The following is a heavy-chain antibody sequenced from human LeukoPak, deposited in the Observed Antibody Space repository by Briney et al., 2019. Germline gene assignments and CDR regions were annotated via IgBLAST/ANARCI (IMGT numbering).Heavy chain of an antibody. CDR2: ISAYNGNT. CDR1: GYTFTSYG. CDR3: ARAKYSQGDYYYYYMDV. Sequence: ASVKVSCKASGYTFTSYGISWVRQAPGQGLEWMGWISAYNGNTNYAQKLQGRATMTTDTSTSTAYMELRSLRSDDTAVYYCARAKYSQGDYYYYYMDVWGKGTTVTISS. J-gene: IGHJ6*03. V-gene: IGHV1-18*01. D-gene: IGHD5-18*01.